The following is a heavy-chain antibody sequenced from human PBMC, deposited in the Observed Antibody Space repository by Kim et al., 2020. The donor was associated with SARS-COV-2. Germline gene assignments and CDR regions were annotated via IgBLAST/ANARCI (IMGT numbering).Heavy chain of an antibody. CDR3: AKDMFRSSGWAYDAFDI. V-gene: IGHV3-23*01. D-gene: IGHD6-19*01. J-gene: IGHJ3*02. Sequence: RGRFTITRENAKNTLYLQMNGLRAEDTAVYYCAKDMFRSSGWAYDAFDIWGQGTMVTVSS.